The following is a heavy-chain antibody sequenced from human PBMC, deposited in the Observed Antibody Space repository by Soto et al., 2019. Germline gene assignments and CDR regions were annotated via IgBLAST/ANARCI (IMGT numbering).Heavy chain of an antibody. V-gene: IGHV1-3*05. Sequence: QVQLVQSGAEEKKPGASVKVSCKASGYTFTSYAMHWVRQAPGQRLEWMGWINAGNGNTKYSQKFQGRVTITRDTSASTADMEVSSLRSEDTAVYYCARSIVVGTALDYWGQGTLVTVSS. CDR3: ARSIVVGTALDY. CDR1: GYTFTSYA. J-gene: IGHJ4*02. D-gene: IGHD2-21*02. CDR2: INAGNGNT.